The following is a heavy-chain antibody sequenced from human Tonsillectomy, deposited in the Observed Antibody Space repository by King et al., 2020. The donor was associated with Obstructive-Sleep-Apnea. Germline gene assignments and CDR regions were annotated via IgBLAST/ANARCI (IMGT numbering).Heavy chain of an antibody. CDR3: ARSESGWYFDL. CDR2: ISYSGST. Sequence: VQLQESGPGLVKPSETLSLTCTVSGDSISSYYWIWVRQPPGQGLERVGYISYSGSTHYNPSLTSRVTISVDTSQNQYSLTLSSVTAADTAVYYCARSESGWYFDLWGRGTLVTVSS. J-gene: IGHJ2*01. D-gene: IGHD3-10*01. V-gene: IGHV4-59*08. CDR1: GDSISSYY.